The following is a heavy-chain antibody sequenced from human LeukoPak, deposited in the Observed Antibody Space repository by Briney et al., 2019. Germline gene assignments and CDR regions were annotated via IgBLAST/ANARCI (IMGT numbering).Heavy chain of an antibody. J-gene: IGHJ4*02. D-gene: IGHD6-19*01. CDR3: ARHGSGWFQPRRGIDY. Sequence: SETLSLTCTVSGGSISSYDLSWIRQPPGKGLEWIGYIYYSGSTNYNPSLKSRVTISVDTSKNQFSLKLSSVTAADTAVYYCARHGSGWFQPRRGIDYWGQGTLVTVSS. CDR1: GGSISSYD. V-gene: IGHV4-59*08. CDR2: IYYSGST.